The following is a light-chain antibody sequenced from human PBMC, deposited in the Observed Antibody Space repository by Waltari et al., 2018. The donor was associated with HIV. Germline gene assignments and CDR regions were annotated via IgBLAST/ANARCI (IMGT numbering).Light chain of an antibody. CDR1: QGLSIY. V-gene: IGKV3D-11*01. J-gene: IGKJ4*01. Sequence: EVVLPQSPVTLSLSPWERATLSCRARQGLSIYLAWYQQKPGQPPKRLIYDASKRATGIPARFSGSGSGTDFTLTISSLEPEDFAVYYCQERTNWVSFGGGTRVEIK. CDR3: QERTNWVS. CDR2: DAS.